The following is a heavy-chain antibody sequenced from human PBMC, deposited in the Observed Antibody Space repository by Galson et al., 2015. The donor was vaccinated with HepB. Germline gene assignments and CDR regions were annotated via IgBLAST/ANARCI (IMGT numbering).Heavy chain of an antibody. CDR3: ARGWGPTGDYFDY. D-gene: IGHD3-16*01. Sequence: QSGAEVKKPGESLRISCQGSGYNFTNHWITWVRQMPGKGLELMGRVGPGDSFNYYSSSFEGHVTMSADMSVSTAFLQWSSLTPADTAIYYCARGWGPTGDYFDYWGQGTLVTVSS. CDR1: GYNFTNHW. J-gene: IGHJ4*02. V-gene: IGHV5-10-1*01. CDR2: VGPGDSFN.